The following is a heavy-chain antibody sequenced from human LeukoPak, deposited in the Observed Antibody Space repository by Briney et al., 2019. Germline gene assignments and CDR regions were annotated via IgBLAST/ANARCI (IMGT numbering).Heavy chain of an antibody. D-gene: IGHD4-23*01. CDR2: MNPNSGNT. Sequence: ASVKVSCKASGYTFTSYDINWVRQATGQGLEWMGWMNPNSGNTGYAQKFQGRVTMTRNTSISTAYMELSSLRSEDTAVYYCARGLIGGKCLVCPQQTFDYWGQGTLVTVSS. CDR3: ARGLIGGKCLVCPQQTFDY. CDR1: GYTFTSYD. V-gene: IGHV1-8*01. J-gene: IGHJ4*02.